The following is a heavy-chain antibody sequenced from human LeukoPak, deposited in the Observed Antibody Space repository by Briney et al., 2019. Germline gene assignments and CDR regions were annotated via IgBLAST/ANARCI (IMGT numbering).Heavy chain of an antibody. D-gene: IGHD5-18*01. J-gene: IGHJ4*02. CDR2: IYYSGST. V-gene: IGHV4-39*07. CDR3: ARLDGYSYGLPFDY. CDR1: GGSISSYY. Sequence: SETLSLTCTVSGGSISSYYWGWIRQPPGKGLEWIGSIYYSGSTYYNPSLKSRVTISVDTSKNQFSLKLSSVTAADTAVYYCARLDGYSYGLPFDYWGQGALVTVSS.